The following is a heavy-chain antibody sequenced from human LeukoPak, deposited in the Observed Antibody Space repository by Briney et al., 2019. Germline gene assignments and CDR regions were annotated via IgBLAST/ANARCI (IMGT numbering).Heavy chain of an antibody. J-gene: IGHJ4*02. CDR3: ASHCGSGWPYYFDY. V-gene: IGHV5-51*01. Sequence: GESLKISCKGSGYSFTSYWIGWVRQMPGKGLEWMGIIYPGDSDTRYSPSFQGQVTISADKSVSTAYLQWSSLQNSVTAMYSGASHCGSGWPYYFDYWGQGTLVTVSS. CDR1: GYSFTSYW. CDR2: IYPGDSDT. D-gene: IGHD6-19*01.